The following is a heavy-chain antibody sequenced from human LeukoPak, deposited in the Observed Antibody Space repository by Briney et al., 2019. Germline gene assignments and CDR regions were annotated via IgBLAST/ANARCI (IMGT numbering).Heavy chain of an antibody. CDR2: ISGNRGHT. J-gene: IGHJ6*02. D-gene: IGHD3-9*01. CDR1: GFTFSCYS. CDR3: ARQFDYWGQGTLVCVSSGLDV. Sequence: PGGSLRLSCAASGFTFSCYSMNWVRQAPGQGLEWVSYISGNRGHTYYAHSVKGRFTISRDNAKNLLYMQINSLRDEDTAVYYCARQFDYWGQGTLVCVSSGLDVWGQGTTVTVSS. V-gene: IGHV3-48*02.